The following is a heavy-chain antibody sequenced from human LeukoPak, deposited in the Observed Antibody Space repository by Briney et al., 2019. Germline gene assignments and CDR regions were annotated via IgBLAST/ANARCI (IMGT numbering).Heavy chain of an antibody. CDR2: ISGSGGDT. V-gene: IGHV3-23*01. CDR1: GFTFRNYA. D-gene: IGHD6-19*01. J-gene: IGHJ4*02. Sequence: GGSLRLSCAASGFTFRNYAIYWVRQAPGKGLEWVSGISGSGGDTYFADSVRGRFTISRDHSKNTVFLQMDSLRAEDTAVYYCAKTTAGNSSGRYPGWPVDYWGQGTLVTVSS. CDR3: AKTTAGNSSGRYPGWPVDY.